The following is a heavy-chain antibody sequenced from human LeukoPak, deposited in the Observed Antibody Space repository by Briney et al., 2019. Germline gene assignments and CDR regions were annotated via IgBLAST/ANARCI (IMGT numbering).Heavy chain of an antibody. D-gene: IGHD3-10*01. CDR3: ARVLLLFGELLQDAFDI. Sequence: GGSLRLSCAASGFTFSDYYMSWIRQAPGKGLEGVSYISSSSSYTNYADAVKGRFTSSRDNAKHSLYLQMNSLRAEDTAVYYCARVLLLFGELLQDAFDIWGQGKMVTVSS. CDR2: ISSSSSYT. V-gene: IGHV3-11*06. CDR1: GFTFSDYY. J-gene: IGHJ3*02.